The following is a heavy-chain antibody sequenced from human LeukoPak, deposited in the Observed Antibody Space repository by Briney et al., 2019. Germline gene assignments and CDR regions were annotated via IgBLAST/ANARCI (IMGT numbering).Heavy chain of an antibody. V-gene: IGHV3-74*01. CDR2: INSDGSAT. CDR3: ARGTAGYHSSYFDY. D-gene: IGHD3-16*02. CDR1: GFTFGSPW. J-gene: IGHJ4*02. Sequence: GGSLRLSCAASGFTFGSPWMHWVRKAPGQGLVWVSRINSDGSATAYADSVKGRFTISRDNAESTLYLQMNSLRAEDTAVYYCARGTAGYHSSYFDYWGQGTLVTVSS.